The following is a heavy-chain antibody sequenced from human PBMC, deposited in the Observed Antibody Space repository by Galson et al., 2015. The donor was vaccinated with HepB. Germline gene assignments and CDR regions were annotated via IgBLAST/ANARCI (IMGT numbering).Heavy chain of an antibody. CDR1: GYSFNNHW. D-gene: IGHD6-13*01. V-gene: IGHV5-51*01. CDR2: IYPDDSDT. CDR3: ARPKGGSSSPIDH. Sequence: QSGAEVKKPGESLKISCKGSGYSFNNHWIGWVRQMPGKALEWMGIIYPDDSDTRYSPSFRGRVTMSADKSISAAYLQWNSLKASDTAMYYCARPKGGSSSPIDHWGQGTLATVSS. J-gene: IGHJ4*02.